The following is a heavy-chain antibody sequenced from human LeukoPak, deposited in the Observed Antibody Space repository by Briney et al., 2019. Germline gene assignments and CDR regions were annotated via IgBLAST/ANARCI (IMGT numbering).Heavy chain of an antibody. J-gene: IGHJ4*02. Sequence: SETLSLTCAVYGGSFSGYYWSWIRQPPGKGLEWIGEINHSGSTNYNPSLKSRVTISVDTSKNQFSLKLSSMTAADTAVYYCARGLYYDFWSGYMVPFDYWGQGALVTVSS. CDR3: ARGLYYDFWSGYMVPFDY. CDR1: GGSFSGYY. V-gene: IGHV4-34*01. CDR2: INHSGST. D-gene: IGHD3-3*01.